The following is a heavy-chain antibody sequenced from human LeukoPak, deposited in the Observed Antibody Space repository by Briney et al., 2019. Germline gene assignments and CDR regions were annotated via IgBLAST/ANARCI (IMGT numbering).Heavy chain of an antibody. CDR3: ARDVGGSIDY. J-gene: IGHJ4*02. CDR1: GFTFSTYW. CDR2: IKGDESAR. Sequence: PGGSLRLSCAASGFTFSTYWMAWLRQAPGKGLEWVANIKGDESARHQADSVKGRFTISRDNAQNAVYLQMSSLRGEDTAVYYCARDVGGSIDYWGQGTLVTVYS. D-gene: IGHD1-26*01. V-gene: IGHV3-7*01.